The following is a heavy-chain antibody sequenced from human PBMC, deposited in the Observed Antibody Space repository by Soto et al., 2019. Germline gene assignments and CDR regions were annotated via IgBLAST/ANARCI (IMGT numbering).Heavy chain of an antibody. J-gene: IGHJ6*02. Sequence: PSETLSLTCTVAGGSISSYYWSWIRQPPGKGLEWIGYIYYSGSTNYNPSLKSRVTISVDTSKNQFSLKLSSVTAADTAVYYCAREAGNPAAGTFNYYYGMDVWGQGTTVTVSS. D-gene: IGHD6-13*01. CDR1: GGSISSYY. CDR3: AREAGNPAAGTFNYYYGMDV. V-gene: IGHV4-59*01. CDR2: IYYSGST.